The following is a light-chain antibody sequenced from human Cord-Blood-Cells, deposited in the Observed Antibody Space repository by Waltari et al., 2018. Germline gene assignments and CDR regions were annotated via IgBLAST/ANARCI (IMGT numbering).Light chain of an antibody. CDR1: SSDVGVYNY. CDR3: SSYTSSSTRV. CDR2: EFS. J-gene: IGLJ3*02. Sequence: QSALTQPASMSGSPGQSITIPCTGTSSDVGVYNYVSWYQQHPGKAPKLMIYEFSNRPSGVSNRFSGSKSGNTASLTISGLQAEDEADYYCSSYTSSSTRVFGGGTKLTVL. V-gene: IGLV2-14*01.